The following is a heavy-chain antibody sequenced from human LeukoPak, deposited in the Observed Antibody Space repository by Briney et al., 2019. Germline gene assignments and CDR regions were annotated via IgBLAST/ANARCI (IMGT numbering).Heavy chain of an antibody. CDR2: ISSNGGST. Sequence: PGGSLRLSCSASGFTFSSYAMYWVRQAPEKGLECVSTISSNGGSTHYADSVKGRFTISRDNSKNTLYLQMTSLRAEDTAVYYCVKDDAYYYVSGSYPSWGQGTLVTVSS. CDR1: GFTFSSYA. D-gene: IGHD3-10*01. CDR3: VKDDAYYYVSGSYPS. J-gene: IGHJ4*02. V-gene: IGHV3-64D*09.